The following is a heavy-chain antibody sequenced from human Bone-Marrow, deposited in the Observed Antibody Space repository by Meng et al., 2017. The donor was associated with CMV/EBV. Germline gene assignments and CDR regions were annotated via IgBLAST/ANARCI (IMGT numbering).Heavy chain of an antibody. CDR2: ISSSSSYI. CDR1: GFTFSSYS. D-gene: IGHD3-10*01. V-gene: IGHV3-21*01. CDR3: AKEPPYYYGSGSRGWFDP. Sequence: GESLKISCAASGFTFSSYSMNWVRQAPGKGLEWVSSISSSSSYIYYADSVKGRFTISRDNAKNSLYLQMNSLRAEDTAVYYCAKEPPYYYGSGSRGWFDPWGQGTLVTVYS. J-gene: IGHJ5*02.